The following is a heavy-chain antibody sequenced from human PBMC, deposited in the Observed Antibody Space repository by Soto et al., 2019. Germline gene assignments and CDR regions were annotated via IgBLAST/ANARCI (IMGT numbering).Heavy chain of an antibody. J-gene: IGHJ5*01. CDR2: ISASGGTA. CDR1: GFMFSSYA. Sequence: RLSCAASGFMFSSYAMSWVRQAPGKGLEWVSSISASGGTANLADSVEGRCTISRDNSKSTLYLQMNSLRAEDTAVYYCAKLTYPSDSTGYYYERVSGWIDSWGQGTLVTVS. V-gene: IGHV3-23*01. D-gene: IGHD3-22*01. CDR3: AKLTYPSDSTGYYYERVSGWIDS.